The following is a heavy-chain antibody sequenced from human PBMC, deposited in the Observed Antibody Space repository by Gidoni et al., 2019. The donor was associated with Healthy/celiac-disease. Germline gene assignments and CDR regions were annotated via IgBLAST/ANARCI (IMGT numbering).Heavy chain of an antibody. Sequence: QVQLQQWGAGLLKPSETLSLTCAVYGGSFSGYYWSWIRQPPGKGLEWIGEINHSGSTNYNPSLKRRVTISVDTSKNQFSLKLSSVTAADTAVYYCARVPHTAMVLRIFDYWGQGTLVTVSS. CDR3: ARVPHTAMVLRIFDY. V-gene: IGHV4-34*01. CDR2: INHSGST. D-gene: IGHD5-18*01. CDR1: GGSFSGYY. J-gene: IGHJ4*02.